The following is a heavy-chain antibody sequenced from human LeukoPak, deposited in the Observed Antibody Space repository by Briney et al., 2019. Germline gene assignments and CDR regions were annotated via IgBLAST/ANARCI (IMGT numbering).Heavy chain of an antibody. CDR3: ATGDVVVVAAAIDY. J-gene: IGHJ4*02. Sequence: ASVKVSCKASGYTFTGYYMHWVRQAPGQGLEWMGWINPNSGGTNYAQKFQGRVTMSRDVSISAAYVELSRLRSDDTGVYYCATGDVVVVAAAIDYWGQGTLVSVSS. D-gene: IGHD2-15*01. CDR1: GYTFTGYY. CDR2: INPNSGGT. V-gene: IGHV1-2*02.